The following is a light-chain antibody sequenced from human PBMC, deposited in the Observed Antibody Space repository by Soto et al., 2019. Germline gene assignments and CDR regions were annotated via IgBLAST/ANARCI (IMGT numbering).Light chain of an antibody. CDR3: QKFTSAPFT. J-gene: IGKJ4*01. CDR2: DAS. Sequence: DIQMTQSPSSLSASVGDRVTITCRSSQTISTFLHWFQQKPGKAPNLLIYDASSLQSGVPSRFSGSGSGTDFTLTISSLQPEDVAIYYCQKFTSAPFTFGGGTKVEI. V-gene: IGKV1-39*01. CDR1: QTISTF.